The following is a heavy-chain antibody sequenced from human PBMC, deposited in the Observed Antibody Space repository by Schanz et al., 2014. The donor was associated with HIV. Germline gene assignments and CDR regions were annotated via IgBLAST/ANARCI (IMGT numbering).Heavy chain of an antibody. V-gene: IGHV3-23*01. CDR2: ISGSGGST. Sequence: EVQLLDSGGGLVQPGGSLRLSCAASGFTFSSYAMSWVRQTPEKGLEWVSGISGSGGSTYYADSVKGRFTISRDNSKNTLYLQMNSLRAEDTAVYYCAKLGVVTPTHIDYWGQGTLVTVSS. D-gene: IGHD2-21*02. CDR3: AKLGVVTPTHIDY. J-gene: IGHJ4*02. CDR1: GFTFSSYA.